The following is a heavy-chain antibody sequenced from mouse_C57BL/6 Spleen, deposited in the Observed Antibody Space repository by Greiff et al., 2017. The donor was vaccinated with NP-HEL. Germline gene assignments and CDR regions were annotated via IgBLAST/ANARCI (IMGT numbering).Heavy chain of an antibody. CDR2: ISNGGGST. J-gene: IGHJ3*01. V-gene: IGHV5-12*01. D-gene: IGHD2-3*01. CDR1: GFTFSDYY. CDR3: ARVYDGFFAY. Sequence: EVQLVESGGGLVQPGGSLKLSCAASGFTFSDYYMYWVRQTPEKRLEWVAYISNGGGSTYYPDTVKGRFTISRDNAKNTLYLQMSRLKSEDTAMYYCARVYDGFFAYWGQGTLVTVSA.